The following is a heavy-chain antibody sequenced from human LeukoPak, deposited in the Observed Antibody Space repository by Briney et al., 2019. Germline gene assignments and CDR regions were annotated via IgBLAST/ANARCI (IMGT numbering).Heavy chain of an antibody. J-gene: IGHJ4*02. CDR2: ISWNSGSI. V-gene: IGHV3-9*01. CDR1: GFTFDDYA. Sequence: GRSLRLSCAASGFTFDDYAMHWVRQAPGKGLEWVSGISWNSGSIGYADSVKGRFTISRDNAKNSLYLQMNSLRAEDTALYYCAKGAVVGTRLVSDYWGQGTLVTVSS. CDR3: AKGAVVGTRLVSDY. D-gene: IGHD6-19*01.